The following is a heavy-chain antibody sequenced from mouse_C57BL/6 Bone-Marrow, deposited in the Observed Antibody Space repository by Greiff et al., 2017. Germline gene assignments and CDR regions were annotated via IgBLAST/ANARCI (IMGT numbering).Heavy chain of an antibody. CDR1: GYTFTDYN. CDR2: INPNNGGT. Sequence: VHVKQSGPELVKPGASVKIPCKASGYTFTDYNMDWVKQSHGKSLEWIGDINPNNGGTIYNQKFKGKATLTVDKSSSTAYMELRSPTSEDTAVYYCAREGSNYWYFDVWGTGTTVTVSS. J-gene: IGHJ1*03. V-gene: IGHV1-18*01. CDR3: AREGSNYWYFDV. D-gene: IGHD1-1*01.